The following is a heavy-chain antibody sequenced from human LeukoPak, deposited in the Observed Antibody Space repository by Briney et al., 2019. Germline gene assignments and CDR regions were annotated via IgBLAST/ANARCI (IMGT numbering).Heavy chain of an antibody. CDR2: INPSGGST. Sequence: ASVQVSCKASGYTFTSYYMHWVRQAPGQGLEWMGIINPSGGSTSYAQKFQGRVTMTRDTSTSTVYMELSSLRSEDTAVYYCARASTVYDILTGRHPTFDYWGQGTLVTVSS. CDR1: GYTFTSYY. V-gene: IGHV1-46*01. J-gene: IGHJ4*02. CDR3: ARASTVYDILTGRHPTFDY. D-gene: IGHD3-9*01.